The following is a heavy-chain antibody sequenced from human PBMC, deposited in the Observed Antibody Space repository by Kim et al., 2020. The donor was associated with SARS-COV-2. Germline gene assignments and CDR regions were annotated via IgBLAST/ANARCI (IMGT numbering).Heavy chain of an antibody. CDR3: ARYHGGGEHFDS. CDR1: GGSISSSSFY. D-gene: IGHD2-2*01. CDR2: IYYSGST. V-gene: IGHV4-39*01. J-gene: IGHJ4*02. Sequence: SETLSLTCTVSGGSISSSSFYWGWIRQPPGKGLEWIGSIYYSGSTYYNPSLKSRVTISVDTSKNQFSLKLSSVTAADTAMYYCARYHGGGEHFDSWGQGT.